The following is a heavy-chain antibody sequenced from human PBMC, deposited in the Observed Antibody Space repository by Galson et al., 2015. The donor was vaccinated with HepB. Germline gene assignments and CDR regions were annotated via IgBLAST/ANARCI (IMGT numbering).Heavy chain of an antibody. Sequence: SVKVSCKVSGYTLTELSMHWVRQAPGKGLEWMGGFDPEDGETIYAQKFQGRVTMTEDTSTDTAYMELSSLRSEDTAVYYCAKVAIICSSTSCYGYWGQGTLVTVSS. CDR2: FDPEDGET. CDR1: GYTLTELS. D-gene: IGHD2-2*01. V-gene: IGHV1-24*01. CDR3: AKVAIICSSTSCYGY. J-gene: IGHJ4*02.